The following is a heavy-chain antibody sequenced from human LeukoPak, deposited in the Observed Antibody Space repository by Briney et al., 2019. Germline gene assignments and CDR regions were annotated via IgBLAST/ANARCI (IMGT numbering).Heavy chain of an antibody. CDR1: GGSISSYY. Sequence: SETLSLTCTVSGGSISSYYWSWIRQPPGKGLGWIGYIYYSGSTNYNPSLKSRVTISVDTSKNQFSLKLSSVTAADTAVYYCARGRYCGGDCYSPNWFDPWGQGTLVTVSS. CDR2: IYYSGST. J-gene: IGHJ5*02. D-gene: IGHD2-21*02. V-gene: IGHV4-59*01. CDR3: ARGRYCGGDCYSPNWFDP.